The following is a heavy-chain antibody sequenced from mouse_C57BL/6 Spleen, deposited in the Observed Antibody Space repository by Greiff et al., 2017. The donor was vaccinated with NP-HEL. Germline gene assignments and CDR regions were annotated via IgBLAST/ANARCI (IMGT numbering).Heavy chain of an antibody. CDR2: IDPETGGT. Sequence: VQLQQSGAELVRPGASVTLSCKASGYTFTDYEMHWVKQTPVHGLEWIGSIDPETGGTAYNQKFKGKAILTAYKSSHTAYMERRSLTSEDSAVYYCTRLLFFAYWGQGTLVTVSA. V-gene: IGHV1-15*01. CDR3: TRLLFFAY. CDR1: GYTFTDYE. D-gene: IGHD1-1*01. J-gene: IGHJ3*01.